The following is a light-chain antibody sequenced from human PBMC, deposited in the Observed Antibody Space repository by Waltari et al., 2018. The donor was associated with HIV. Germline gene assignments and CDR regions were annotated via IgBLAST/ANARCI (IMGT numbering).Light chain of an antibody. CDR1: TSNIGTNV. V-gene: IGLV1-44*01. J-gene: IGLJ2*01. Sequence: QSVLAQPPSVSGTPGQRVTISCSGPTSNIGTNVVNWYQQVPGTAPKLLISSNNQRPSGVPDRFSGFKSGTSASLAINGLQSEDEADYYCATWDDTPTGHVLFGGGTKVTVL. CDR3: ATWDDTPTGHVL. CDR2: SNN.